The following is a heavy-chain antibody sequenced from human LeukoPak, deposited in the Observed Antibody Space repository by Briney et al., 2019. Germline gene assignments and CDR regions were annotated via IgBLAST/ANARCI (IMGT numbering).Heavy chain of an antibody. V-gene: IGHV1-69*04. CDR2: IIPILGIA. CDR3: ARDTGQQLVNWFDP. J-gene: IGHJ5*02. D-gene: IGHD6-13*01. CDR1: GGTFSSYA. Sequence: SVKVSCKASGGTFSSYAISWVRQAPGQGLEWMGRIIPILGIANYAQKFQGRVTITADKSTSTAYMELSSLRSEDTAVYYCARDTGQQLVNWFDPWGQGTLVAVSS.